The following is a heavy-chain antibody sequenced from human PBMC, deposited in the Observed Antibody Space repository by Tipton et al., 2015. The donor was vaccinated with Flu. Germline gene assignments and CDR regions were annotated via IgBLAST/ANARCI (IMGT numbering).Heavy chain of an antibody. Sequence: VQLVQSGAEVKKPGESLKISCRGSGYSFTNYWIGWVRQMPGKGLEWVGLIYPGDSETRYSSSFQGQVTISVDKSISTAYLQWASLKASGPAMFYCARHKQGYCSSPPCYDFGSWGQGTLVPVPS. V-gene: IGHV5-51*01. CDR1: GYSFTNYW. CDR2: IYPGDSET. D-gene: IGHD2-2*01. J-gene: IGHJ4*02. CDR3: ARHKQGYCSSPPCYDFGS.